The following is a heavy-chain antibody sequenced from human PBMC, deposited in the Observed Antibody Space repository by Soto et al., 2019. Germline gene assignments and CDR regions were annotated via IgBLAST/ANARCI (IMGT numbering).Heavy chain of an antibody. D-gene: IGHD3-16*02. V-gene: IGHV3-21*04. CDR3: AAYCYTMTCTHFHGYS. Sequence: SWGALRESRAAPGVTLCRYMMNYGRPAPGEGLEWVSSISSSSSYIYYADSVKGRFTISRDNAKNSLYLQMNSLRAEDTAVYYCAAYCYTMTCTHFHGYSWGQGTQVTVSS. J-gene: IGHJ5*02. CDR2: ISSSSSYI. CDR1: GVTLCRYM.